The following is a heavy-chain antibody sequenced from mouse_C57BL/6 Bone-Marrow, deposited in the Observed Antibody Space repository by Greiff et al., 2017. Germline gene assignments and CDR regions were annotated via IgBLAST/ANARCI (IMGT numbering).Heavy chain of an antibody. CDR3: ARRALYGYFDV. Sequence: VQLKESGPGLVQPSQSLSLPCTVPGFSLTSYGVHWARQSPGKGLEWLGVIWRGGSTDYNAAFMSRLSITKDNSKSEVFFKMNSLQADDTARCYWARRALYGYFDVWGTGTAGTVSS. CDR1: GFSLTSYG. V-gene: IGHV2-5*01. CDR2: IWRGGST. J-gene: IGHJ1*03.